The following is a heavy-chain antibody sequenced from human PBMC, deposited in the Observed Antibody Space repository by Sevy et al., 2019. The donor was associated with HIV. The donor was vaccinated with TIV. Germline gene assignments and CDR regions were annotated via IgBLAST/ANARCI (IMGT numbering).Heavy chain of an antibody. CDR1: GASISSSGYY. Sequence: SETLSLTCTVSGASISSSGYYWGWIRQPPGKGLEWIASIRYSGSTYYNPYLRSRVTISADASKNQFSLKLNSVTAADTAVYYCAGPILTYRSGWSYYDHWGQGTVVTVSS. CDR2: IRYSGST. CDR3: AGPILTYRSGWSYYDH. V-gene: IGHV4-39*01. D-gene: IGHD6-19*01. J-gene: IGHJ4*02.